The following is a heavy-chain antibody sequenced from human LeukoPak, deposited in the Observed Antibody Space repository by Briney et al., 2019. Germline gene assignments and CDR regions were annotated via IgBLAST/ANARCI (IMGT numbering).Heavy chain of an antibody. Sequence: ASVKVSCKASGGTFSSYAISWVRQAPGQGLEWMGWISAYNGNTNYAQKLQGRVTMTTDTSTSTAYMELRSLRSDDTAVYYCARQYYYGSGSYYMMYSSSYDFDYWGQGTLVTVSS. CDR3: ARQYYYGSGSYYMMYSSSYDFDY. J-gene: IGHJ4*02. CDR1: GGTFSSYA. CDR2: ISAYNGNT. V-gene: IGHV1-18*01. D-gene: IGHD3-10*01.